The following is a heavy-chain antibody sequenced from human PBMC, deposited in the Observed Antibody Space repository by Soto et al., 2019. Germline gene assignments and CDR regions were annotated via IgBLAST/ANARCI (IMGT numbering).Heavy chain of an antibody. CDR3: ATRGRPERKIYGDYYYYGMDV. CDR2: VYYSGST. V-gene: IGHV4-39*01. CDR1: GGSISSSSYY. J-gene: IGHJ6*02. Sequence: PSETLSLTCTVSGGSISSSSYYWGWIRQPPGKGLEWIGSVYYSGSTYYNPSLKSRVTISVDTSKNQFSLKLSSVTAADTAVYYCATRGRPERKIYGDYYYYGMDVWGQGTTVTVSS. D-gene: IGHD4-17*01.